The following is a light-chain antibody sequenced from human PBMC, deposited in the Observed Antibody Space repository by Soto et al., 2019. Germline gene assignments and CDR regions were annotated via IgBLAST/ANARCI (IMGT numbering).Light chain of an antibody. CDR2: DAS. CDR1: QSISSS. Sequence: DIQRTQSPSSLSASAGDRVTIACRSSQSISSSLAWYQQKPGKAPKLLIYDASNLESGVPSIFSGSGSGTEFTLTISSLPPDEFATYYCQQYSTYSTFGQGTKVDIK. CDR3: QQYSTYST. J-gene: IGKJ1*01. V-gene: IGKV1-5*01.